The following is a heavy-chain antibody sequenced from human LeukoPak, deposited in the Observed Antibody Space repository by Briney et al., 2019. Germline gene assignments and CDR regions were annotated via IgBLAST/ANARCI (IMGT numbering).Heavy chain of an antibody. CDR1: GGSISGYY. CDR3: ARQNPAASGQGLDY. CDR2: IHYSGST. J-gene: IGHJ4*02. V-gene: IGHV4-59*08. D-gene: IGHD6-13*01. Sequence: SETLSLTCSVSGGSISGYYWSWIRQPPGKELEWIGYIHYSGSTNYNPSLKSRVSFSVDTSKNQFSLELTSVTAADTAVYYCARQNPAASGQGLDYWGQGTLVTVSS.